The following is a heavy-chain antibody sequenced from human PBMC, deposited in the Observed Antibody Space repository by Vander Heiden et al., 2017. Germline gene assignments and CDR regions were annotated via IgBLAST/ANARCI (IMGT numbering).Heavy chain of an antibody. Sequence: EVQLVESGGGLIQPGGSLRLSCAASGFTASSNHMSWVRKAPGKGLEWVSLIYSGGDKYSAGSVKGRFTISRDISKNTLYLQMNSLRVDDTALYYCARSITSPPGAFDTWGQGTMVTVSS. CDR2: IYSGGDK. D-gene: IGHD6-6*01. V-gene: IGHV3-53*01. CDR1: GFTASSNH. CDR3: ARSITSPPGAFDT. J-gene: IGHJ3*02.